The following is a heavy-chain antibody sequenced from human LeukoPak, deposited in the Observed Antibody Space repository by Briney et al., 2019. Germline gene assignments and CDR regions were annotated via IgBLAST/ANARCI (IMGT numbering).Heavy chain of an antibody. CDR2: ISRRSDSI. D-gene: IGHD6-19*01. J-gene: IGHJ1*01. V-gene: IGHV3-21*01. CDR1: GFTFSTFS. CDR3: ARGTVAGTIQH. Sequence: PGGSLRLSCAASGFTFSTFSMNWLRQAPGKGLEWVSCISRRSDSIYYADSVKGRFTISRDNAKNTLYLQMSRLRVEDTGVYFCARGTVAGTIQHWGQGTLVSVSS.